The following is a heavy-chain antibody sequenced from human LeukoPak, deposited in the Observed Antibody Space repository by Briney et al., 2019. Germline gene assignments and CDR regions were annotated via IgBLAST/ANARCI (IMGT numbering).Heavy chain of an antibody. J-gene: IGHJ4*02. Sequence: ASVKVSCKASGGTFSSYAISWVRQAPGHRLEWMGGIIPIFGTANYAQKFQGRVTITADESTSTAYMELSSLRSEDTAVYYCATTRRVGATRSDYWGQGTLVTVSS. CDR1: GGTFSSYA. D-gene: IGHD1-26*01. CDR3: ATTRRVGATRSDY. CDR2: IIPIFGTA. V-gene: IGHV1-69*13.